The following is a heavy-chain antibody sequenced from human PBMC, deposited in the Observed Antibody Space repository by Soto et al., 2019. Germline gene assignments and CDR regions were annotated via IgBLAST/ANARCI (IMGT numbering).Heavy chain of an antibody. CDR2: INSDGSST. CDR1: GFTFSSYW. J-gene: IGHJ6*02. Sequence: PGGSLRLSCAASGFTFSSYWIHWVRQAPGKGLVWVSRINSDGSSTSYADSVKGRFTISRDNAKNSLYLQMNSLRAGDTAVYYCARSPPGGYHYYYGMDVWGQGTTVTVSS. D-gene: IGHD3-22*01. V-gene: IGHV3-74*01. CDR3: ARSPPGGYHYYYGMDV.